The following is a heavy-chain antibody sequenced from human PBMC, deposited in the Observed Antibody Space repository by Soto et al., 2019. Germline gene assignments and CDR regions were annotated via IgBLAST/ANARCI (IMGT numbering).Heavy chain of an antibody. Sequence: SETLSLTCTVSGGSVSSADYYWSWVRQPPGKGLEWIGYIYYSGTTYYNPSLESRLSISLDTSKNQFSLRLSSVTAADTAVYYCAREGGAGDFDPWGQGTLVTVSS. V-gene: IGHV4-30-4*01. CDR2: IYYSGTT. CDR3: AREGGAGDFDP. D-gene: IGHD3-10*01. J-gene: IGHJ5*02. CDR1: GGSVSSADYY.